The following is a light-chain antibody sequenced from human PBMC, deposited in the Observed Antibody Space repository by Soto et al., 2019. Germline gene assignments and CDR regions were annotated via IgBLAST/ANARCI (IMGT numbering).Light chain of an antibody. Sequence: DVQMTQSPSSLSASVGEKVTITCRASKAIGADLAWFQRKPGEAPKSQIYGESLLESGVPSRFSGAGSVTATDFTLTISSLQPDDFATYYCLQYDYFPYTFGRGTRLEIK. CDR2: GES. CDR1: KAIGAD. V-gene: IGKV1-16*01. CDR3: LQYDYFPYT. J-gene: IGKJ2*01.